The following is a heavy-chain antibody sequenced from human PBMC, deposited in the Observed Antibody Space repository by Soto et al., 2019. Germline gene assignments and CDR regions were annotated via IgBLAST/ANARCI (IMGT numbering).Heavy chain of an antibody. V-gene: IGHV1-69*04. CDR3: ARELGVTTVRNGYFDL. D-gene: IGHD4-17*01. J-gene: IGHJ2*01. CDR2: IIPILGIA. Sequence: SVKGSCNASGGTCSSYTISWVRQAPGQGLEWMGRIIPILGIANYAQKFQGRVTITADKSTSTAYMELSSLRSEDTAVYYCARELGVTTVRNGYFDLWGRGTLVSVSS. CDR1: GGTCSSYT.